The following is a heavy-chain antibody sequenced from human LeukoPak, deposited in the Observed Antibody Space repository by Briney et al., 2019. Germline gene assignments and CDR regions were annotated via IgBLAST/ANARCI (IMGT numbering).Heavy chain of an antibody. J-gene: IGHJ4*02. D-gene: IGHD3-22*01. CDR2: IKQDGSEK. CDR1: GFTFSSYA. Sequence: GGSLRLSCAASGFTFSSYAMGWVRQAPGKGLEWVANIKQDGSEKYYVDSVKGRFTISRDNAKNSLYLQMNSLRAEDTAVYYCASFDSSGYSFDYWGQGTLVTVSS. CDR3: ASFDSSGYSFDY. V-gene: IGHV3-7*01.